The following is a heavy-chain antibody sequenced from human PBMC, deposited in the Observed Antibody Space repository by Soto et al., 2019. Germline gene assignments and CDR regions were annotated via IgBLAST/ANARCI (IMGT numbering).Heavy chain of an antibody. Sequence: PGGSLRLSCAASGFTFSSYGMHWVRQAPGKGLEWVAVIWYDGSNKYYADSVKGRFTISRDNSKNTLYLQMNSLRAEDTAVYYCARGIMGYNAMDVWGQGTTVTVSS. CDR1: GFTFSSYG. V-gene: IGHV3-33*01. CDR3: ARGIMGYNAMDV. CDR2: IWYDGSNK. J-gene: IGHJ6*02.